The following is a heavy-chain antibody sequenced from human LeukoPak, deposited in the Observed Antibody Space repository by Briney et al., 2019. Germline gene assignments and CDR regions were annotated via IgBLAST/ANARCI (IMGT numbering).Heavy chain of an antibody. V-gene: IGHV3-23*01. Sequence: GGSLRLSCAASGFTFSSYAMSWVRQAPGKGLEWASAISGSGGSTYYADSVKGRFTISRDNSKNTLYLQMNSLRAEDTAVYYCARDWDYYDSSGYLRSGGSAFDIWGQGTMVTVSS. CDR3: ARDWDYYDSSGYLRSGGSAFDI. J-gene: IGHJ3*02. CDR1: GFTFSSYA. D-gene: IGHD3-22*01. CDR2: ISGSGGST.